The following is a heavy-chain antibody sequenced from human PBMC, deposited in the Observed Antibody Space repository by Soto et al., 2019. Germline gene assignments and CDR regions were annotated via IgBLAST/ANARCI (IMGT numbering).Heavy chain of an antibody. CDR1: GYTFTGYY. CDR3: ARVRIAAAGLGLYNYGMDV. CDR2: INPNSGGT. V-gene: IGHV1-2*02. J-gene: IGHJ6*02. D-gene: IGHD6-13*01. Sequence: ASVKVSCKASGYTFTGYYMHWVRQAPEQGLEWMGWINPNSGGTDYAQKFRGRVTMTRDTSISTAYMELSRLRSDDTAVYYCARVRIAAAGLGLYNYGMDVWGQGTTVTVSS.